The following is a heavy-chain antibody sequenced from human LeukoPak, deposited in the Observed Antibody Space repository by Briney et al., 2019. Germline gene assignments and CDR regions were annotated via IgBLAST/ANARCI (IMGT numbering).Heavy chain of an antibody. Sequence: SETLSLTCTVSGGSISSSSYYWGWIRQPPGKGLEWIGSIYYSGSTYYNPSLKSRVTISVDTSKNQFSLKLSSVTAADTAVYYCARVWTFGFYYDSSGYPFDPWGQGTLVTVSS. CDR3: ARVWTFGFYYDSSGYPFDP. J-gene: IGHJ5*02. V-gene: IGHV4-39*01. CDR1: GGSISSSSYY. CDR2: IYYSGST. D-gene: IGHD3-22*01.